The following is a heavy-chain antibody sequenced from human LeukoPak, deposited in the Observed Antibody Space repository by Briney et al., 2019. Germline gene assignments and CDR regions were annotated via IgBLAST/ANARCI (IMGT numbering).Heavy chain of an antibody. CDR2: MNPNSGNT. D-gene: IGHD3-22*01. V-gene: IGHV1-8*01. J-gene: IGHJ4*02. CDR3: ARFRATMIVVGLDY. CDR1: GYTFTSYD. Sequence: ASVKVSCKASGYTFTSYDINWERQATGQGLEWMGWMNPNSGNTGYAQKFQGRVTMTRNTSISTAYMELSSLRSEDTAVYYCARFRATMIVVGLDYWGQGTLVTVSS.